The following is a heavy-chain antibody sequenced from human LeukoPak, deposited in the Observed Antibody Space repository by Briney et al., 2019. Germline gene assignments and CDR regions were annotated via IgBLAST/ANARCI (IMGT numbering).Heavy chain of an antibody. CDR3: ARILWFGVDDYCYGMDV. CDR1: GFTVSSKY. D-gene: IGHD3-10*01. J-gene: IGHJ6*02. V-gene: IGHV3-53*01. Sequence: GGSLRLSCAASGFTVSSKYMSWVRQAPGKGLEWVSVVYSGGSTYYTDSVKGRFTISRDNSKSTLYLQMNSLSAEDTAVYYCARILWFGVDDYCYGMDVWGQGTTVTVSS. CDR2: VYSGGST.